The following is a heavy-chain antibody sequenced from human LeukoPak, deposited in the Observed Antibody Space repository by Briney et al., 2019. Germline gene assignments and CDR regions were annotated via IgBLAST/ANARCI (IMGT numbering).Heavy chain of an antibody. J-gene: IGHJ3*02. CDR3: AKGVSSWYGGAFDI. V-gene: IGHV3-9*03. D-gene: IGHD6-13*01. Sequence: GGSLRLSCAASGFTFDDYAMHWVRHAPGKGLEWVSGISWNSGSIGYADSVKGRFTISRDNARNSLYLQMNSLRAEDMALYYCAKGVSSWYGGAFDIWGQGTMVTVPS. CDR2: ISWNSGSI. CDR1: GFTFDDYA.